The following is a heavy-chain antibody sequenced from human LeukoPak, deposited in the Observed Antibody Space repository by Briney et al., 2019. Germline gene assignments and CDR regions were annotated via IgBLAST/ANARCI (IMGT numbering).Heavy chain of an antibody. J-gene: IGHJ6*03. V-gene: IGHV4-39*07. D-gene: IGHD6-19*01. CDR2: IYYSGST. Sequence: SETLSLTCTVSGGSISSSSYYWGWIRQPPGKGLEWIGSIYYSGSTYYNPSLKSRVTISVDTSKNQFSLKLSSVTAADTAVYYCARAASVAGTGYYYYMDVWGKGTTVTVSS. CDR3: ARAASVAGTGYYYYMDV. CDR1: GGSISSSSYY.